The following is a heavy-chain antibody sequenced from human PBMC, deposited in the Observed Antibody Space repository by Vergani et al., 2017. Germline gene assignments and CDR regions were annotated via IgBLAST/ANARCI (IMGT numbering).Heavy chain of an antibody. CDR2: INHSGSA. CDR3: ARGLVYDYDSSGYLY. CDR1: GGSFSGYS. J-gene: IGHJ4*02. V-gene: IGHV4-34*01. D-gene: IGHD3-22*01. Sequence: QVQLQQRGAGLLKPSETLSLTCAVYGGSFSGYSWSWFRQPPGKGLGWFGEINHSGSANYTPSLKSRVTISVETSKNQFSLKLSSVTAADTAVYYCARGLVYDYDSSGYLYGGQGTLVTVSS.